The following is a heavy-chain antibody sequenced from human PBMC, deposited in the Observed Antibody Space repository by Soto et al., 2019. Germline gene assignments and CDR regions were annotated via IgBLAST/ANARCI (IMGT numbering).Heavy chain of an antibody. CDR3: ATNRGGWLQTTLDY. V-gene: IGHV3-30*03. CDR2: ISYDGSNK. D-gene: IGHD5-12*01. J-gene: IGHJ4*02. Sequence: HPGGSLRLSCAASGFTFSSYGIHWVRQAPGKGLEWVAVISYDGSNKYYADSVKGRFTISRDNSKNTLYLQMNSLRAEDTAVYYCATNRGGWLQTTLDYWGQGTLVTVS. CDR1: GFTFSSYG.